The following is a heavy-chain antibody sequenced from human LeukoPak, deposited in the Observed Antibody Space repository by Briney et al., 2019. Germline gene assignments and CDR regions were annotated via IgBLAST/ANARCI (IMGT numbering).Heavy chain of an antibody. Sequence: ASVKVSCKASGYTFTSYDINWVRQATGRGLEWMGWMYPNSGNTGYAQKFQGRVTITRNTSISAAYMELSSLRSEDTAVYYCARRIAARPRYYYMDVWGKGTTVTVSS. CDR3: ARRIAARPRYYYMDV. J-gene: IGHJ6*03. CDR1: GYTFTSYD. CDR2: MYPNSGNT. V-gene: IGHV1-8*03. D-gene: IGHD6-6*01.